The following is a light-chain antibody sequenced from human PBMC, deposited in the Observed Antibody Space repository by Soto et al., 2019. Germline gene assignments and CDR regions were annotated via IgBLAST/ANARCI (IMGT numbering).Light chain of an antibody. Sequence: EIVLTQSPATLSLSPGERATLSCRASQGISRYLAWYQQRPGQPPRLLIYDESNRATGIPARFSGSGSGTDFTLTISSLEPEDFAVYYCHQRSDWLTFGGGTKVEIK. CDR2: DES. J-gene: IGKJ4*01. CDR3: HQRSDWLT. CDR1: QGISRY. V-gene: IGKV3-11*01.